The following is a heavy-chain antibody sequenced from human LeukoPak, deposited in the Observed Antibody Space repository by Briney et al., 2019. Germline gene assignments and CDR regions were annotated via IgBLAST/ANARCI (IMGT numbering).Heavy chain of an antibody. Sequence: ASVKVSCKASGYTFTSYYMHWVRQAPGQGLEWMGIINPSGGSTSYAQKFQGRVTMTRDTSTSTVYMELSSLRSEDTAVYYCARGTIIAVAGPSFDYWGQGTLVTVSS. D-gene: IGHD6-19*01. CDR1: GYTFTSYY. V-gene: IGHV1-46*01. CDR2: INPSGGST. J-gene: IGHJ4*02. CDR3: ARGTIIAVAGPSFDY.